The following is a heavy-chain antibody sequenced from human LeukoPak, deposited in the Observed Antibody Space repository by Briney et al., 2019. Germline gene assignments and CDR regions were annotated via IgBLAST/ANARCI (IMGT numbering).Heavy chain of an antibody. Sequence: PGGSLRLSCAASGFTFSSYAMSWVRQAPGRGPEWVAGISSNGKYTGYADSVRGRFTISRDNTADTLSLQMSRLRAEDTAVYYCVKEISEANYFDFWGQGTLVPVSS. CDR2: ISSNGKYT. V-gene: IGHV3-30*18. CDR3: VKEISEANYFDF. J-gene: IGHJ4*02. CDR1: GFTFSSYA.